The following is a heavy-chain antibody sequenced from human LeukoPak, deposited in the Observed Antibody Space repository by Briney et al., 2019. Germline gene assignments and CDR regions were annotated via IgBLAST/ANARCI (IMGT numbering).Heavy chain of an antibody. V-gene: IGHV3-23*01. D-gene: IGHD3-10*01. Sequence: GGSLRLSCTVSGFTVSSNSMSWVRQAPGKGLEWVSAISGSGGSTYYADSVKGRFTISRDNSKNTLYLQMNSLRAEDTAVYYCAKLKVEGGSGSYYMGYYFDYWGQGTLVTVSS. CDR2: ISGSGGST. CDR1: GFTVSSNS. J-gene: IGHJ4*02. CDR3: AKLKVEGGSGSYYMGYYFDY.